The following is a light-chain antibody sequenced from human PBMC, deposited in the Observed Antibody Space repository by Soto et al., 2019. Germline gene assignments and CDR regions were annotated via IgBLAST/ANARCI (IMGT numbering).Light chain of an antibody. CDR3: QKYNDVPVT. V-gene: IGKV1-27*01. CDR1: QGFSNY. Sequence: DIQMTQSPSSLSASVGDRVTITCRASQGFSNYLAWYQQKPGKVPMLLIYATSTLQSGVPSRFSGSGSGTDFTLTISSLQPEDVATYYCQKYNDVPVTFGPGTKVDIK. CDR2: ATS. J-gene: IGKJ3*01.